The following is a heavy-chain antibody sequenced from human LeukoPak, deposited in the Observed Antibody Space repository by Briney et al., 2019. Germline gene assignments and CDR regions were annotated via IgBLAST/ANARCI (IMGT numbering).Heavy chain of an antibody. CDR2: ISGYNGNT. CDR3: ARGGWTTGMDY. J-gene: IGHJ4*02. Sequence: GASVKVSCKTSGYSVTSHGISWVRQAPGQGLEWMGWISGYNGNTNYAQKFQGRVTMTTDASTRTAHMEVRGLRSDDTAVYYCARGGWTTGMDYWGQGTLVTVSS. D-gene: IGHD1-14*01. V-gene: IGHV1-18*01. CDR1: GYSVTSHG.